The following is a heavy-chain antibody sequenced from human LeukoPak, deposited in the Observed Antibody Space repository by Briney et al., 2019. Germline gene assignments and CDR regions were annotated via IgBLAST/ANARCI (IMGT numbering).Heavy chain of an antibody. CDR2: IWYDGSNK. D-gene: IGHD2-2*01. Sequence: PGGSLRLSCAASGFTFSSYGMHWVRQAPGKGLEWVAVIWYDGSNKYYADSVKGRFTISRDNSKNTLYLQMNSLRAEDTAVYYCARDQLPRGAWFDPWGQGTLVTVSS. J-gene: IGHJ5*02. V-gene: IGHV3-33*01. CDR1: GFTFSSYG. CDR3: ARDQLPRGAWFDP.